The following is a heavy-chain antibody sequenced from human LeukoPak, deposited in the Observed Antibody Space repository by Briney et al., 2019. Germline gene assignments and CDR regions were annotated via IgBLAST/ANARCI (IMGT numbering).Heavy chain of an antibody. CDR1: GFTVSSNY. Sequence: GGSLRLSCAASGFTVSSNYMSWVRQAPGKGLEWVSVIYSGGSTYYADSVKGRFTISRDNSKNTLYLQMNSLRAEDTAVYYCARDVLDTAPTGWFDPWGQGTLVTVSS. CDR3: ARDVLDTAPTGWFDP. V-gene: IGHV3-66*01. CDR2: IYSGGST. J-gene: IGHJ5*02. D-gene: IGHD5-18*01.